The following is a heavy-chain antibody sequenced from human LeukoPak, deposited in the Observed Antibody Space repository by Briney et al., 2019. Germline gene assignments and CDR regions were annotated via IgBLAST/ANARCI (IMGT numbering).Heavy chain of an antibody. CDR2: ISVYNGNT. V-gene: IGHV1-18*01. CDR3: ARDELLGYGMDV. D-gene: IGHD2-21*02. Sequence: ASVKVSCKTSGYTFTNYGISWVRQAPGQGLEWMGWISVYNGNTNYAQKLQGRVIMSTDTSTSTAYMELRSLRSDDTAAYYCARDELLGYGMDVWGQGTTVTVSS. J-gene: IGHJ6*02. CDR1: GYTFTNYG.